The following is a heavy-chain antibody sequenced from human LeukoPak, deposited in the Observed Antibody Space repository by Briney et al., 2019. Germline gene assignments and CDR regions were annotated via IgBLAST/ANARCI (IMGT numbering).Heavy chain of an antibody. Sequence: GGSLRLSCAASGFTFSSYAMHWVRQAPGKGLEYVSAISRNGGSIYYANSVKGRFTISRDNSKNTLYLQMGSLRAEDMALYYCARGDTYYYGSGSYVDYWGQGTLVTVSS. CDR2: ISRNGGSI. D-gene: IGHD3-10*01. CDR1: GFTFSSYA. V-gene: IGHV3-64*01. J-gene: IGHJ4*02. CDR3: ARGDTYYYGSGSYVDY.